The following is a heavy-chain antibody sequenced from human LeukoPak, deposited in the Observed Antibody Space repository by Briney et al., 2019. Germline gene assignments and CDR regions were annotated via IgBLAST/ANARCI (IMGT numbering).Heavy chain of an antibody. V-gene: IGHV1-69*05. CDR3: ARGSVTTGSTDY. CDR1: GGTFSSYA. J-gene: IGHJ4*02. Sequence: SVKVSCKASGGTFSSYAISWVRQAPGQGLEWMGRIIPIFGTANYAQKFQGRVTITTDESTSTAYMELSSLRSEDTAAYYCARGSVTTGSTDYWGQGTLVTVSS. D-gene: IGHD4-17*01. CDR2: IIPIFGTA.